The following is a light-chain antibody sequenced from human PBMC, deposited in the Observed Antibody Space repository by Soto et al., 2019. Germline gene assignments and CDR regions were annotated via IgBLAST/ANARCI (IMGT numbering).Light chain of an antibody. CDR1: QSVSSY. Sequence: EIVLTQSPGNLSLSPGERATLSCRASQSVSSYLAWYQQKRGQAPRLLISGASSRAPGIPGRFSGSGSGTDFTLTISRLEAEDFAVYYCQQYGSSPGTFGGGTKVEIK. CDR2: GAS. V-gene: IGKV3-20*01. J-gene: IGKJ4*01. CDR3: QQYGSSPGT.